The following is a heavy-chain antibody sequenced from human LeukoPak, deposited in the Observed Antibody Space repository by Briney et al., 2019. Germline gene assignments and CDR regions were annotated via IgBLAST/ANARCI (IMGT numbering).Heavy chain of an antibody. J-gene: IGHJ6*03. CDR3: ARSNKDYYVSYYLDV. CDR2: VNRNGDST. Sequence: GGSLRLSCAASGFTFGDYGMSWVRHAPGKGEEWVSGVNRNGDSTGYADSVKGRFTISRDNARNSLYLQMNSLRAEDTALYYCARSNKDYYVSYYLDVWAKGTTVTVSS. CDR1: GFTFGDYG. V-gene: IGHV3-20*04.